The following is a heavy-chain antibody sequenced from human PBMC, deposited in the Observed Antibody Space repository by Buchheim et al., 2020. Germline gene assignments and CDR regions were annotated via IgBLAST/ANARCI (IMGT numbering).Heavy chain of an antibody. CDR2: IYYSGST. CDR3: ARVVVDATRLRFDP. D-gene: IGHD2-15*01. J-gene: IGHJ5*02. V-gene: IGHV4-59*08. CDR1: GGSISSYY. Sequence: QVQLQESGPGLVKPSETLSLTCTVSGGSISSYYRSWIRQPPGKVLEWVGYIYYSGSTNYNSSLKSRVPISVDTSKNTFYLKLRSEHAADPAVYYGARVVVDATRLRFDPWGQGTL.